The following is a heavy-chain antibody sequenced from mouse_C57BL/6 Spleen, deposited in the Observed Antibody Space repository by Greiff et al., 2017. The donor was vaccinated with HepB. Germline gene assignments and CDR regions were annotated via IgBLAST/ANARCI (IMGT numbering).Heavy chain of an antibody. CDR2: IDPSDSET. J-gene: IGHJ4*01. V-gene: IGHV1-52*01. D-gene: IGHD1-1*01. CDR3: ARGATVVAPDAMDY. CDR1: GYTFTSYW. Sequence: VQLQQPGAELVRPGSSVKLSCKASGYTFTSYWMHWVKQRPIQGLEWIGNIDPSDSETHYNQKFKDKATLTVDKSSSTAYMQLSSLTSEDSAVYYCARGATVVAPDAMDYWGQGTSVTVSS.